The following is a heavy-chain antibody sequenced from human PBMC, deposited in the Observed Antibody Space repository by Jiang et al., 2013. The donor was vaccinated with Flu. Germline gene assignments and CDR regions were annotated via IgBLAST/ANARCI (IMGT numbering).Heavy chain of an antibody. CDR1: GGSISSGSYY. CDR2: IYTSGNT. V-gene: IGHV4-61*02. CDR3: ARSSSHRFDP. Sequence: GPGLVKPSQTLSLTCTVSGGSISSGSYYWSWIRQPAGKGLEWIGRIYTSGNTNYNPSLKSRVTISVDTSKNQFSLNLSSVTAADTAVYYCARSSSHRFDPWGQGILVTVSS. D-gene: IGHD6-13*01. J-gene: IGHJ5*02.